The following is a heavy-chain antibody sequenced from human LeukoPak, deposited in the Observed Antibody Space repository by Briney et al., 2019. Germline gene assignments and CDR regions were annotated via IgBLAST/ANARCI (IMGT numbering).Heavy chain of an antibody. Sequence: GESLKISCAGSGYSFTNYWIGWVRQMPGKGLEWMGIIYPGDSDTRYSPSLQGQVTISADKSISTAYLQWSSLKASDTAMYYCARQDGRALYYFDYWGQGTLVTVSS. J-gene: IGHJ4*02. CDR3: ARQDGRALYYFDY. CDR1: GYSFTNYW. V-gene: IGHV5-51*01. D-gene: IGHD5-24*01. CDR2: IYPGDSDT.